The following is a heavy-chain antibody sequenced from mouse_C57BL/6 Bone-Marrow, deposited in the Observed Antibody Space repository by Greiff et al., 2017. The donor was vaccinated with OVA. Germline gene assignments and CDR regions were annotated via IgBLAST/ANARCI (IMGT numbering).Heavy chain of an antibody. Sequence: DVMLVESGGGLVQPKGSLKLSCAASGFSFNTYAMNWVRQAPGKGLEWVARIRSKSNNYATYYADSVKDRFTISRDDSESMLYLQMNNLKTEDTAMYYCVRHGRTGTDFDYWGQGTTLTVSS. CDR1: GFSFNTYA. D-gene: IGHD4-1*01. V-gene: IGHV10-1*01. J-gene: IGHJ2*01. CDR3: VRHGRTGTDFDY. CDR2: IRSKSNNYAT.